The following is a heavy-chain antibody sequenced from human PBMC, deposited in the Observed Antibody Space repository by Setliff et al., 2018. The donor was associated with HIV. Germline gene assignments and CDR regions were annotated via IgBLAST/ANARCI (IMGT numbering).Heavy chain of an antibody. CDR1: GGSFSGHF. CDR2: VTHIGTT. J-gene: IGHJ4*02. D-gene: IGHD3-22*01. CDR3: TTPLDSSGYFGSDYFDY. Sequence: PSETLSLTCAVYGGSFSGHFWSWIRQSPGKGLEWIGEVTHIGTTAYNPSLKSRITVSADTSKKQFSLSLSSVTAADTGVYYCTTPLDSSGYFGSDYFDYWGQGALVTVSS. V-gene: IGHV4-34*01.